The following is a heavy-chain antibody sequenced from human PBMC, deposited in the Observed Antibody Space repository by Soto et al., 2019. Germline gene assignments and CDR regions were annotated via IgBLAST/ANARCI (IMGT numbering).Heavy chain of an antibody. CDR2: INHSGST. CDR3: ARVGGKTDIVVVPAAAQSDY. CDR1: GGSFSGYY. V-gene: IGHV4-34*01. Sequence: SETLSLTCDVYGGSFSGYYWSWIRQPPGKGLEWIGEINHSGSTNYNPSLKSRVTISVDTSKNQFSLKLSSVTAADTAVYYCARVGGKTDIVVVPAAAQSDYWGQGTLVTVSS. J-gene: IGHJ4*02. D-gene: IGHD2-2*01.